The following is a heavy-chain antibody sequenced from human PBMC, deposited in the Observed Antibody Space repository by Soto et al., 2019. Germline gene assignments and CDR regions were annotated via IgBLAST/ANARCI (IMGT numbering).Heavy chain of an antibody. CDR2: IYWDDDK. V-gene: IGHV2-5*02. CDR3: VHRGAGSHFGY. Sequence: QITLKESGPTLVKPTQTLTLTCTFSGFSLSTSGMGVGWIRQPPGKALEWLALIYWDDDKRHRPSLKSRLTITKDTSKNQVVLTMTNMDPLDTATYYCVHRGAGSHFGYWGQGTLVTVSS. J-gene: IGHJ4*02. CDR1: GFSLSTSGMG. D-gene: IGHD1-26*01.